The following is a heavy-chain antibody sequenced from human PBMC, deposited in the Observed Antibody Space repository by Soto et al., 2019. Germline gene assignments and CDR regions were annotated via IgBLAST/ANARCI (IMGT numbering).Heavy chain of an antibody. CDR2: IYPGDSDT. J-gene: IGHJ3*02. D-gene: IGHD5-12*01. Sequence: GESLKISCKCSGYSFTSYWIGWVRQMPGKGLEWMGIIYPGDSDTRYSPSFQGQVTISADKSISTAYLQWSSLKASDTAMYYCARQSSGYDYLVAFDIWGQGTMVTVSS. CDR3: ARQSSGYDYLVAFDI. V-gene: IGHV5-51*01. CDR1: GYSFTSYW.